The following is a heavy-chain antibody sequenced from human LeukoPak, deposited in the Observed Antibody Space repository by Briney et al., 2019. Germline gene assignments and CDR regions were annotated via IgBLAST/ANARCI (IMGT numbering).Heavy chain of an antibody. Sequence: NPGGSLRLSCAASGFTFSRYSMSWVRQAPGKGLEWVSWISGSSTSIYYADSMRGRFTISRDNAKNSLYLQMNSLRADDTAVYYCARQRMQTTAFDYWGQGNLVTVCS. D-gene: IGHD4-17*01. J-gene: IGHJ4*02. CDR3: ARQRMQTTAFDY. CDR2: ISGSSTSI. CDR1: GFTFSRYS. V-gene: IGHV3-21*01.